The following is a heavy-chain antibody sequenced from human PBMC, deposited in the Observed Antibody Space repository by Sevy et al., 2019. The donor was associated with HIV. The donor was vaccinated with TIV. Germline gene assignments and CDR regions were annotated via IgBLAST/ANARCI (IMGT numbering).Heavy chain of an antibody. J-gene: IGHJ3*02. D-gene: IGHD1-26*01. CDR2: ISTAGDT. V-gene: IGHV3-13*01. Sequence: EGSLRLSCAASGFTFSRYDMHWVRQATGKDLEWVSSISTAGDTYYPGSVKGRFTISRENAKKSLYLQMNSLRAGDTAAYYCARGTRYSGSYYLGDDAFDIWGQGTMVTVSS. CDR3: ARGTRYSGSYYLGDDAFDI. CDR1: GFTFSRYD.